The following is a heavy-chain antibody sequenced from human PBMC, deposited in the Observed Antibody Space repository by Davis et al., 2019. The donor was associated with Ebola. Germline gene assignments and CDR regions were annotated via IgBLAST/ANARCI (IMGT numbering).Heavy chain of an antibody. Sequence: MPSETLSLTCAVYGGSFSGYYWSWIRQPPGKGLEWIGEINHSGSTYYNPSLKSRVTISVDTSKNQFSLKLSSVTAADTAVYYCARGMGSGWLHYFDYWGQGTLVTVSS. J-gene: IGHJ4*02. CDR2: INHSGST. D-gene: IGHD6-19*01. V-gene: IGHV4-34*01. CDR1: GGSFSGYY. CDR3: ARGMGSGWLHYFDY.